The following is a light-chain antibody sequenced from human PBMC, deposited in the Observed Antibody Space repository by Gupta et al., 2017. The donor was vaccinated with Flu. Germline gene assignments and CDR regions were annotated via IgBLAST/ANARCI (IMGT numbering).Light chain of an antibody. J-gene: IGLJ2*01. CDR3: QAWDSSTVV. Sequence: SYELTQPPSVSVSPGQTASIPCSGDKLGDKYACWYQKKPGQSPGLVIYQDSKRPSGIPERFSGSNSGNTATLTISGTQAMDEADYYCQAWDSSTVVFGGGTKLTVL. V-gene: IGLV3-1*01. CDR2: QDS. CDR1: KLGDKY.